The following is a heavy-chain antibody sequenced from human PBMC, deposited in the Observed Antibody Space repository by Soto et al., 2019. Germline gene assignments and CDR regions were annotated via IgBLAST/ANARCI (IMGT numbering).Heavy chain of an antibody. CDR1: GGSFSGYY. J-gene: IGHJ3*02. V-gene: IGHV4-34*01. CDR2: INHSGST. D-gene: IGHD1-7*01. Sequence: SETLSLTCAVYGGSFSGYYWSWIRQPPGKGLEWIGEINHSGSTNYNPSLKSRVTISVDTSKNQFSLKLSSVTAADTAVYYCATPRGNWNYGGAFDIWGQGTMVTVSS. CDR3: ATPRGNWNYGGAFDI.